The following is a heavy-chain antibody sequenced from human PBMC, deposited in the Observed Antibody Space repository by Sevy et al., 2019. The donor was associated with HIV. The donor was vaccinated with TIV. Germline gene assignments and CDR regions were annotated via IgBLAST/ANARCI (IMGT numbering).Heavy chain of an antibody. CDR1: GYTLSELS. J-gene: IGHJ5*02. CDR3: ETVGLGYYIGASYYRGDLFDP. V-gene: IGHV1-24*01. Sequence: ASVKVSCKVSGYTLSELSMHWVRQAPGKGLEWMGSIDPKHGETIYAQTLQGRVTMTEDTSTGTAYMELNNLTSEDTAKYYCETVGLGYYIGASYYRGDLFDPWGQGTLVTVSS. CDR2: IDPKHGET. D-gene: IGHD2-15*01.